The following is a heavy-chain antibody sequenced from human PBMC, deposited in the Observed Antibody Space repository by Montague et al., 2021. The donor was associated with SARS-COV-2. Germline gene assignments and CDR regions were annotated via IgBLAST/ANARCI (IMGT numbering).Heavy chain of an antibody. CDR2: ISEGGSGA. D-gene: IGHD3-3*02. V-gene: IGHV3-7*03. Sequence: SLRLSCAASGFTFSGYRMTWVRQAPGKGLEWVSSISEGGSGAYYVDSVKGRFTISRDNAKSSLYLQMNSLRAEDTAVYYCARGVSNGCILDYWGQGTLVTV. CDR1: GFTFSGYR. CDR3: ARGVSNGCILDY. J-gene: IGHJ4*02.